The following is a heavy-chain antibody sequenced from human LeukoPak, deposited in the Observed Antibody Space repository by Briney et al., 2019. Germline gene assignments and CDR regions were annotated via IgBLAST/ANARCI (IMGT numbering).Heavy chain of an antibody. V-gene: IGHV1-8*01. CDR1: GYTFTSYD. D-gene: IGHD3-3*01. J-gene: IGHJ4*02. CDR3: ARVTSRFLEWLPYQYYFDY. CDR2: MNPNSGNT. Sequence: GASVKVSCKASGYTFTSYDINWVRQATGQGLEWMGWMNPNSGNTGYAQKFQGRVTMTRNTSISTAYMELSSLRSEDTAVYYCARVTSRFLEWLPYQYYFDYWGQGTLVTVSS.